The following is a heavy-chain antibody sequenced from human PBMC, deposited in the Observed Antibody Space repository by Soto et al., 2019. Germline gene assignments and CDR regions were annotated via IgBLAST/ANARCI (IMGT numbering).Heavy chain of an antibody. D-gene: IGHD3-3*01. Sequence: GGSLRLSCAASGFTVSSNYMSWVRQAPGKGLEWVSVIYSGGSTYYADSVKGRLTISRDNSKNTLYLQMNSLRAEDTAVYYCARASYDFWSGYHNYYYYYMDVWGKGTTVTVSS. V-gene: IGHV3-66*01. CDR2: IYSGGST. CDR1: GFTVSSNY. CDR3: ARASYDFWSGYHNYYYYYMDV. J-gene: IGHJ6*03.